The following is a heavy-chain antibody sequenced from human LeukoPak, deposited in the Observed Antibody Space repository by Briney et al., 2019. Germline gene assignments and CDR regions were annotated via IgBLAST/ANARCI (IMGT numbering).Heavy chain of an antibody. D-gene: IGHD2-15*01. V-gene: IGHV3-23*01. CDR1: GFTFSDYW. CDR3: AKEEDIVVVVVAPFDY. CDR2: ISGSGGST. Sequence: AGGSLRLSCTASGFTFSDYWMTWVRQAPGKGLEWVSGISGSGGSTYYADSVMGRFTISRDNSKNTLYLQMNSLRAEDTAVYYCAKEEDIVVVVVAPFDYWGQGTLVTVSS. J-gene: IGHJ4*02.